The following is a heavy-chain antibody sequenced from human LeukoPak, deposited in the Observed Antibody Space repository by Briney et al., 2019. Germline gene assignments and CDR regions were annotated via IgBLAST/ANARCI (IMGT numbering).Heavy chain of an antibody. CDR3: ARGSNYPDY. V-gene: IGHV4-30-2*01. CDR2: IYHSGST. Sequence: PSETLSLTCTVSGGSISSGGYYWSWIRQPPGKGLEWIGYIYHSGSTYYNPSLKSRVTISVDRSKNQFSLKLSSVTAADTAVYYCARGSNYPDYWGQGTLVTVSS. CDR1: GGSISSGGYY. J-gene: IGHJ4*02.